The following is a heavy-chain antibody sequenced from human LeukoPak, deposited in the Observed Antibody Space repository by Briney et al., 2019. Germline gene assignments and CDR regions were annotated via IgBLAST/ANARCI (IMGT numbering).Heavy chain of an antibody. V-gene: IGHV1-69*05. CDR1: GATFSSYP. D-gene: IGHD6-13*01. CDR2: ISPVFGTP. J-gene: IGHJ4*02. CDR3: ARPRYSSSWYHPFDY. Sequence: SVKVSCKASGATFSSYPISWLRQAPGQGLEWKGGISPVFGTPKYAQKFQGRVTITTDESTTTAYMELRSLRSDDTAVYYCARPRYSSSWYHPFDYWGQGTLVTVSS.